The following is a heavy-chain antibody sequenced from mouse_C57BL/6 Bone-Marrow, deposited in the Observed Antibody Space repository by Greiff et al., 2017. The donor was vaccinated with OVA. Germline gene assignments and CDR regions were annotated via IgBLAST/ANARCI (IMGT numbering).Heavy chain of an antibody. CDR2: ISSGGSYT. J-gene: IGHJ3*01. Sequence: EVKLMESGGDLVKPGGSLKLSCAASGFTFSSYGMSWVRQTPDKRLEWVATISSGGSYTYYPDSVKGRFTISRDNAKNTLYLQMSSLKSEDTAMYYCARHGVLRSAWFAYWGQGTLVTVSA. CDR3: ARHGVLRSAWFAY. V-gene: IGHV5-6*01. D-gene: IGHD1-1*01. CDR1: GFTFSSYG.